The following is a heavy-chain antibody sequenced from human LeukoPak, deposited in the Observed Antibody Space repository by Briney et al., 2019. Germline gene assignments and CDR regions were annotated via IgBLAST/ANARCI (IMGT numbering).Heavy chain of an antibody. CDR1: GYTFTSYG. D-gene: IGHD3-22*01. CDR3: ARERDYYDSSGYYVGAFDI. CDR2: IRAYNGNT. J-gene: IGHJ3*02. V-gene: IGHV1-18*01. Sequence: ASVKVSCKASGYTFTSYGISWVRQAPGQGLEWMGWIRAYNGNTNYAQKLQGRVTMTTDTSTSTAYMELRSLRSGDTAVYYCARERDYYDSSGYYVGAFDIWGQGTMVTVSS.